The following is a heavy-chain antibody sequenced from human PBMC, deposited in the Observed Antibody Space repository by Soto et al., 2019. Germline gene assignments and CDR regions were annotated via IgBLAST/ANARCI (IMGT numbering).Heavy chain of an antibody. J-gene: IGHJ4*02. CDR2: FSATSENT. CDR3: AKARDQQWVRLPFDY. CDR1: GFFFSSYT. Sequence: EVQLLESGGGLVQPGGSLRLSCVGSGFFFSSYTMTWVCQAPGKGLEWVSSFSATSENTYYADSVRGRFTISRDNSKNTLFLQMNSLTAEDTAMYYCAKARDQQWVRLPFDYWGQGILVIVSS. V-gene: IGHV3-23*01. D-gene: IGHD6-19*01.